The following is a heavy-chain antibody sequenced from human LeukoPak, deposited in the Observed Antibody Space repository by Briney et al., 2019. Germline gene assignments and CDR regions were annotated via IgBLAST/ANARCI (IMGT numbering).Heavy chain of an antibody. CDR2: ISSSSSYI. V-gene: IGHV3-21*01. CDR3: ARLSPGSGWFDP. Sequence: GGSLRLSCAASGFTFSSYSMNWVRQAPGKGLEWVSSISSSSSYIYYADSVKGRFTFSRDNAKNSLYLQMNSLRAEDTAVYYCARLSPGSGWFDPWGQGTLVTVSS. D-gene: IGHD6-19*01. CDR1: GFTFSSYS. J-gene: IGHJ5*02.